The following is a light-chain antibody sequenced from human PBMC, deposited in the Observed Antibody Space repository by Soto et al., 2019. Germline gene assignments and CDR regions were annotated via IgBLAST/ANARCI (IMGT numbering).Light chain of an antibody. Sequence: QSVLTQPPSASGTPGQRATISCSGSTSNIGSDTVNWYQQLPGTAPKLLIYRNTQRPSGVPDRFSGSKSGASASLAISGLQSEDEADYYCASWDDSLDVVVFGGGTKVTVL. V-gene: IGLV1-44*01. CDR1: TSNIGSDT. CDR3: ASWDDSLDVVV. CDR2: RNT. J-gene: IGLJ2*01.